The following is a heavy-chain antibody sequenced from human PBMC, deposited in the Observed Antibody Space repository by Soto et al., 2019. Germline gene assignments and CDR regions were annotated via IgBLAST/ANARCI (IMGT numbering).Heavy chain of an antibody. CDR3: VRGGYSSSWERLDP. CDR2: ISHDGVTK. V-gene: IGHV3-30-3*01. D-gene: IGHD4-4*01. Sequence: PGGSLRLSCAASGSSFPNYPMHWVRQTPDKGLEWLAVISHDGVTKNSADSVKGRFSISRDNSRNRLYLDMNSLRTEDTAMYYCVRGGYSSSWERLDPWRQGTLVTVSS. CDR1: GSSFPNYP. J-gene: IGHJ5*02.